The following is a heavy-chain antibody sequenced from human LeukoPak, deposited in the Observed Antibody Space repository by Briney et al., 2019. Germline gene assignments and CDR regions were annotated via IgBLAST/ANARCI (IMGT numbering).Heavy chain of an antibody. CDR2: ISGSGGST. V-gene: IGHV3-23*01. CDR3: AKGRITMVRGAKDY. J-gene: IGHJ4*02. CDR1: GFTFSSYA. Sequence: GGPLRLSCAASGFTFSSYAMSWVRQAPGKGLEWVSAISGSGGSTYYADSVKGRFTISRDNSKNTLYLQMNSLRAEDTAVYYCAKGRITMVRGAKDYWGQGTLVTVSS. D-gene: IGHD3-10*01.